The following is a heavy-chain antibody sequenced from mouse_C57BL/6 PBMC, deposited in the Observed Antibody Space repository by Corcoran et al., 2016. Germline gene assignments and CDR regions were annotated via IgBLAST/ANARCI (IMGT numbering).Heavy chain of an antibody. CDR3: ARSGGIYYGNSFDY. J-gene: IGHJ2*01. Sequence: QVQLQQSGAELVKPGASVKISCKASGYAFSSYWMNWVKQRPGKGLEWIGQIYPGDGDTNYNGKFKGKATLTADKSSSTAYMQLSSLTSEDSAVYFCARSGGIYYGNSFDYWGQGTTLTVSS. CDR2: IYPGDGDT. V-gene: IGHV1-80*01. CDR1: GYAFSSYW. D-gene: IGHD2-1*01.